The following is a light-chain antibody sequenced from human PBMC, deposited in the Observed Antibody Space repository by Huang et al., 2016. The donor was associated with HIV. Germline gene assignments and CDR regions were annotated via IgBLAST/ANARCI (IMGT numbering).Light chain of an antibody. CDR3: QQSYSTPLT. CDR1: ESISRN. CDR2: AAS. J-gene: IGKJ4*01. V-gene: IGKV1-39*01. Sequence: DIQMTQSPSSLSASVGDRVTITCRASESISRNLNWYQQKPGKAPKLLIYAASSVQSGVPSRCSGSGSDTDFTLTISTLQPEDFASYYCQQSYSTPLTFGGGTKVEMK.